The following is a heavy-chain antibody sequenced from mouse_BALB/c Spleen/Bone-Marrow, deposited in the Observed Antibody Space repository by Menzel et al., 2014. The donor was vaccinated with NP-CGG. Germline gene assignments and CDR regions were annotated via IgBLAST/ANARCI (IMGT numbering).Heavy chain of an antibody. CDR1: GFTFSSYG. CDR3: ARDPGCAY. V-gene: IGHV5-6-3*01. CDR2: INSYGGST. J-gene: IGHJ3*01. Sequence: EVKVVESGGGLVQPGGSLKLSCAASGFTFSSYGMSWVRQTPDKRLELVATINSYGGSTYYPDSVKGRFTISRDNAKNTPYMRMRSVKTEDTAMYFCARDPGCAYWGQGTLVTVSA.